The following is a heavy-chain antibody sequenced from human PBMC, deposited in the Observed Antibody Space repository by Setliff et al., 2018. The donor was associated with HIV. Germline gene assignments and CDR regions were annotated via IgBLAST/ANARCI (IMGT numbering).Heavy chain of an antibody. CDR1: GFSISSRYY. Sequence: SETLSLTCDVSGFSISSRYYWGWIRQSPGKGLEWIGNIYHTGSSYYNPSLNDRATISLDTSKNQFSLKLNSVTAADTAVYYCANLPAAYNYYYYYMDVWGKGTTVTVSS. CDR3: ANLPAAYNYYYYYMDV. D-gene: IGHD2-2*01. V-gene: IGHV4-38-2*01. CDR2: IYHTGSS. J-gene: IGHJ6*03.